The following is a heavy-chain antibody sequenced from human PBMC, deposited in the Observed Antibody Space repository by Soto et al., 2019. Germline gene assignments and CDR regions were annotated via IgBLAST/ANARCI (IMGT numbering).Heavy chain of an antibody. V-gene: IGHV1-58*01. CDR1: GFTFTSSA. J-gene: IGHJ6*02. D-gene: IGHD3-10*01. Sequence: SVKVSCKASGFTFTSSAVQWVRQARGQRLEWIGWIVVGSGNTNYAQKFQERVTITRDMSTSTAYMELSSLRSEDTAVYYCAADLRYESFSYGMDVWGQGTTVTVSS. CDR3: AADLRYESFSYGMDV. CDR2: IVVGSGNT.